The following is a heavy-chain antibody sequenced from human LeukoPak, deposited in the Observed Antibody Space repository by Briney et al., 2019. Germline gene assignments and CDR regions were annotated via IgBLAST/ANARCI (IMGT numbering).Heavy chain of an antibody. CDR3: ARGQPKSGWYYYYYGMDV. V-gene: IGHV1-2*02. CDR1: GYTFTGYY. Sequence: ASVKVSCKASGYTFTGYYMHWVRQAPGHGLEWMGWINPNSGGTNYAQKFQGRVTMPRDTSISTAYMELSRLRSDDTAVYYCARGQPKSGWYYYYYGMDVWGQGTTVTVSS. D-gene: IGHD6-19*01. CDR2: INPNSGGT. J-gene: IGHJ6*02.